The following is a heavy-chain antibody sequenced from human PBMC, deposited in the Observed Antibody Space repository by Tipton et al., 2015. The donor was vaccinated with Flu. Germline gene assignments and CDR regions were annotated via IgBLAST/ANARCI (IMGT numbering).Heavy chain of an antibody. CDR2: VHRTGST. CDR3: ANLRGATHDAFDI. V-gene: IGHV4-38-2*01. Sequence: GEALDNRYYWGWIRQPPGKGLEWIGNVHRTGSTYLNLSLRSRVAISVDRSKNQFSLRLTSVTAADTAVYYCANLRGATHDAFDIWGQGTMVTVSS. D-gene: IGHD1-26*01. CDR1: GEALDNRYY. J-gene: IGHJ3*02.